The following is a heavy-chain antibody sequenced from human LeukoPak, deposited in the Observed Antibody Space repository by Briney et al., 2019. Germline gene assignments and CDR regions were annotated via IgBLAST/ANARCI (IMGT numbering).Heavy chain of an antibody. CDR1: GFIFGDYA. CDR3: ARDQLGGDPDDYYYYYMDV. V-gene: IGHV3-49*03. J-gene: IGHJ6*03. CDR2: IKSKPFVGAI. Sequence: GGSLRLSCTTSGFIFGDYAMSWFRQAPGKGLEWVGFIKSKPFVGAIEYAASVKGRFTISRDDSKSIAYLQMNSLKTEDTAVYYCARDQLGGDPDDYYYYYMDVWGKGTTVIVSS. D-gene: IGHD4-17*01.